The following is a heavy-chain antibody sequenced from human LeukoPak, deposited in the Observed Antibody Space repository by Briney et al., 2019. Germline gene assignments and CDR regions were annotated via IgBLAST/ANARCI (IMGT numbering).Heavy chain of an antibody. Sequence: PGGSLRLSCAASGFTFNNYAMHWVRQAPGKGLEWVAVMRYDGSDIYYADSVKGRFSISRDNSKNTLYLQMNSLRAEDTAVCYCARDQSPKWGSGERYFDYWGQGTLVTASS. V-gene: IGHV3-33*01. CDR2: MRYDGSDI. CDR1: GFTFNNYA. J-gene: IGHJ4*02. D-gene: IGHD7-27*01. CDR3: ARDQSPKWGSGERYFDY.